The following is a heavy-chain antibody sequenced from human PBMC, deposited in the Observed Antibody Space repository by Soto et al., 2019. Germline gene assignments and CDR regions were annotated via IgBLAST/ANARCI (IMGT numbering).Heavy chain of an antibody. D-gene: IGHD3-10*01. Sequence: QVQLQQWGAGLLKPSETLSLTCTVYGGSFSGFYWSWIRQPPGKGLVWIGEINHSGSTNYNPSLKTRVTISRDTSKNHFTLKLSSVTAADTAVYYCATKGRDYYGSVSYGWFDPWGQGTLVTVSS. CDR1: GGSFSGFY. CDR2: INHSGST. V-gene: IGHV4-34*01. CDR3: ATKGRDYYGSVSYGWFDP. J-gene: IGHJ5*02.